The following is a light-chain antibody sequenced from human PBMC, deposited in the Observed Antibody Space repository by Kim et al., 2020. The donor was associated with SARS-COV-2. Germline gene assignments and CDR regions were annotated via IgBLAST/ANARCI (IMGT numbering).Light chain of an antibody. V-gene: IGKV2-28*01. CDR3: MQPLQTPYT. Sequence: DIVMTQSPLSLPVTPGEPASISCRSSQSLLHSNGYTYLDWYLQKPGQSPQLLIYLGSNRASGVPDRFSGSGSRTDFTLKISRVEAEYVGVYYCMQPLQTPYTFGQGTKLEI. CDR2: LGS. CDR1: QSLLHSNGYTY. J-gene: IGKJ2*01.